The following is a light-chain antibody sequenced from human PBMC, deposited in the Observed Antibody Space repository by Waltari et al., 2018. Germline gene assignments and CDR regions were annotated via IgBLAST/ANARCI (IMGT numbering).Light chain of an antibody. CDR2: AAS. V-gene: IGKV3-20*01. Sequence: EIVLTQSPGALSLSPGERVTLSCRAGQSLSSSYLAWYQQIPGRAPRLLIYAASSRATGIPDRFRGGRSGTDFTLTISRLEPEDSAVYFCQQYGYSPWTFGQGTRVEIK. CDR3: QQYGYSPWT. CDR1: QSLSSSY. J-gene: IGKJ1*01.